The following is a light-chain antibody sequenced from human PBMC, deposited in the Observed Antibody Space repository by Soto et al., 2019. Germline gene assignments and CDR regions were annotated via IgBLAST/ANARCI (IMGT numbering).Light chain of an antibody. V-gene: IGKV3-20*01. CDR1: QSLSSN. Sequence: IVLTQSPATLSLSPGERATLSCRASQSLSSNLAWYQQIPGQAPRLLISGASTRATGIPARFSGSGSGTEFTLTIRRLEPEDFAVYSCQHYGSSLPITFGQGTRLEIK. CDR2: GAS. J-gene: IGKJ5*01. CDR3: QHYGSSLPIT.